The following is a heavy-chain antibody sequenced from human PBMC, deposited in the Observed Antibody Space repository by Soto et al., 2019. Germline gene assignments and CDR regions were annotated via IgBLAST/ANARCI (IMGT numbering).Heavy chain of an antibody. J-gene: IGHJ4*02. D-gene: IGHD6-19*01. CDR1: GYNFSDYY. Sequence: QLQLVQSGAAVKKPGGSVKVSCEASGYNFSDYYMHWVRQAPGHGFEWMGRISPKSGGTNHAQKFQGRVTMTWDTSVNTAYMELSSLMSEDTAVYYCARPPGYISDWYSFDLWGQGTLVTVSS. CDR3: ARPPGYISDWYSFDL. V-gene: IGHV1-2*02. CDR2: ISPKSGGT.